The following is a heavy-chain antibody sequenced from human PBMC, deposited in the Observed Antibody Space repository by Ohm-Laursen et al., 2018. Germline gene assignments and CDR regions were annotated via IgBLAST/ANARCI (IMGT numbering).Heavy chain of an antibody. V-gene: IGHV1-2*02. J-gene: IGHJ6*02. D-gene: IGHD1-1*01. CDR1: GYTFTGYY. CDR3: ATNWNYNYYYGMDV. CDR2: INPNSGGT. Sequence: ASVKVSCKASGYTFTGYYIHWVRQAPGQGLEWMGWINPNSGGTGYAQKFQGRVTMTRDTSISTAYMELSRLRSDDTAVYYCATNWNYNYYYGMDVWGQGTTVTVSS.